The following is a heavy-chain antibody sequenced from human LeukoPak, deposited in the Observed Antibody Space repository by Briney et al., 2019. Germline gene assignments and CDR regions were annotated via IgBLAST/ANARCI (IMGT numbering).Heavy chain of an antibody. V-gene: IGHV1-2*02. CDR2: INPKSGDT. CDR3: AREWDYYAF. Sequence: ASVKVSCKASGYTFTDYYMHWVRQAPGQGLEWMGWINPKSGDTRYAQKFQGRVTMTRDSSITTAYTDLSSLRSDDTAVYYCAREWDYYAFWGQGTLVTVSS. J-gene: IGHJ4*02. CDR1: GYTFTDYY.